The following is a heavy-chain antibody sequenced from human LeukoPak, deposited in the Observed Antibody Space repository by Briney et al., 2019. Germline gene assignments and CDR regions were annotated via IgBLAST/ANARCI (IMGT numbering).Heavy chain of an antibody. CDR2: ISSSSSYI. Sequence: PGGSLRFSCAASGFAFSSYSINWVRQAPGKGLEWVSSISSSSSYIYYADSVRGRFTISRDNAKNSLNLQMNSLRAEDTAVYYCARRGDYYERGYYFDYWGQGTLVTVSS. V-gene: IGHV3-21*01. J-gene: IGHJ4*02. CDR1: GFAFSSYS. D-gene: IGHD3-22*01. CDR3: ARRGDYYERGYYFDY.